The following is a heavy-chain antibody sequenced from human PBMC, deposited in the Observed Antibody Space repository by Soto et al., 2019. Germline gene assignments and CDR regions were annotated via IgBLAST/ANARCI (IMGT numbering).Heavy chain of an antibody. J-gene: IGHJ1*01. CDR2: IWYDGSNK. CDR1: GFTFSSYG. Sequence: GGSLRLSCAASGFTFSSYGMHWVRQAPGKGLEWVAVIWYDGSNKYYADSVKGRFTISRDNSKNTLYLQMNSLRAEDTAVYYCARGPNIVVVVAASPSAEYFQHWGQGT. V-gene: IGHV3-33*01. CDR3: ARGPNIVVVVAASPSAEYFQH. D-gene: IGHD2-15*01.